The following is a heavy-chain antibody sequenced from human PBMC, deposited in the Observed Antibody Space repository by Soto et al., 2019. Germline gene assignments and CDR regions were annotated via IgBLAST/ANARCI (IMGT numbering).Heavy chain of an antibody. CDR1: GFTFSSYA. V-gene: IGHV3-23*01. CDR3: AKDRPYCTNGVCFFDY. J-gene: IGHJ4*02. CDR2: ISGSGGST. D-gene: IGHD2-8*01. Sequence: GGSLRLSCAASGFTFSSYAMSWVRQAPGKGLEWVSAISGSGGSTYYADSVKGRFTISRDNSKNTLYLQMNSLRAEDTAVYYCAKDRPYCTNGVCFFDYWGQGTLVTVSS.